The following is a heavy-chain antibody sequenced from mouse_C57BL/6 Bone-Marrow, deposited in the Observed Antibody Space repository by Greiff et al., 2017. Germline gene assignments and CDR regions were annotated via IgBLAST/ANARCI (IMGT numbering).Heavy chain of an antibody. J-gene: IGHJ4*01. D-gene: IGHD1-1*01. CDR1: GYTFTSYW. CDR3: ARLGVYYYGSSNYAMDY. V-gene: IGHV1-69*01. CDR2: IDPSDSYT. Sequence: VQLQQPGAELVMPGASVKLSCKASGYTFTSYWMHWVKQRPGQGLEWIGEIDPSDSYTNYNQKFKGKSTLTVDKSSSTAYMQLSSLTSEDSAVYYCARLGVYYYGSSNYAMDYWGQGTSVTVAS.